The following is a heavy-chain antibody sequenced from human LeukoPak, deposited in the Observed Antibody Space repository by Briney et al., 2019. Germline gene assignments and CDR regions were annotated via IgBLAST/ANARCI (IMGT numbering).Heavy chain of an antibody. CDR1: GGSIGSSF. CDR2: ISYSGRT. D-gene: IGHD1-26*01. V-gene: IGHV4-59*13. CDR3: ARDRGGTYYTFDV. Sequence: SETLSLTCSISGGSIGSSFWNWIRLSPEKGLEWIGYISYSGRTNYSPSLKSRVTISIDTSKNQLSLTLSSVTAADTALYYCARDRGGTYYTFDVWGQGTMVSVSA. J-gene: IGHJ3*01.